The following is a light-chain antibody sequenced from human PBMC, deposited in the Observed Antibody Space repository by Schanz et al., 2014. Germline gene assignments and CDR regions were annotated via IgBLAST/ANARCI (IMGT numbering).Light chain of an antibody. J-gene: IGLJ3*02. V-gene: IGLV2-11*01. Sequence: QSALTQPRSVSGSPGQSVTISCTGTSSDVGGYHSVSWYQQHPGKAPKLIIHDVTKRPSGVPDRFSGSKTDNTASLTISGLQAEDEADYYCSSYTSSSTWVFGGGTKLTVL. CDR2: DVT. CDR1: SSDVGGYHS. CDR3: SSYTSSSTWV.